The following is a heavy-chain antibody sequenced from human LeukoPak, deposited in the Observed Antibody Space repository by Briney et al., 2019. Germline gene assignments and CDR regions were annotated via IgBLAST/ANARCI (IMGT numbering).Heavy chain of an antibody. CDR1: GLTFSDYY. Sequence: GGSLRLSCAASGLTFSDYYMSWIRQAPGKGLEWVSYISSSGSTIYYADSVKGRFTISRDNAKNSLYLQMNSLRAEDTAVYYRARDGASVVVPAATINGMDVWGQGTTVTVSS. D-gene: IGHD2-2*01. CDR2: ISSSGSTI. V-gene: IGHV3-11*01. CDR3: ARDGASVVVPAATINGMDV. J-gene: IGHJ6*02.